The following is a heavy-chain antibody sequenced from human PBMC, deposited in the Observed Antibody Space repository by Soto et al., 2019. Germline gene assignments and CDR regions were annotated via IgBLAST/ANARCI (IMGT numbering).Heavy chain of an antibody. D-gene: IGHD5-12*01. CDR3: AAGGGLPRYY. Sequence: QLQLQESGSGLVKPSQTLSLTCAVSGGSISSGGYSWSWIRQPPGKGLEWIGYIYHSGSTYYNPALESRVTISGDRSKNQFSLKLSSVTAADTAVYYCAAGGGLPRYYWGQGTLVTVSS. CDR2: IYHSGST. CDR1: GGSISSGGYS. J-gene: IGHJ4*02. V-gene: IGHV4-30-2*01.